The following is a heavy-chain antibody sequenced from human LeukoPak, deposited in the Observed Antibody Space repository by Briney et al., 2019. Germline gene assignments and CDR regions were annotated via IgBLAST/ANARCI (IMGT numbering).Heavy chain of an antibody. D-gene: IGHD3-10*01. CDR1: GFTFRSYG. CDR2: ISYEGSNK. J-gene: IGHJ4*02. Sequence: GGSLRLSCAASGFTFRSYGMHGVRQAPDKGVEGLAVISYEGSNKYYADSVTGRFTISKDNSKNTLYMQMNSLRAEDTVVYYCAKSRGSGSDGWGQGTLVTVSS. V-gene: IGHV3-30*18. CDR3: AKSRGSGSDG.